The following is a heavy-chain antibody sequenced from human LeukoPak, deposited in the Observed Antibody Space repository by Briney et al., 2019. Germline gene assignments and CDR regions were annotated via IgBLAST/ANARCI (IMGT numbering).Heavy chain of an antibody. J-gene: IGHJ4*02. Sequence: GGSLRLSCAASGFTFSSYSMNWVRQAPGKGLEWVSSISSSSSYIYYADSLKGRFTISRDNAKNSLYLQMNSLRAEDTAVYYCARDAYYDFWSGYPRYFDYWGQGTLVTVSS. CDR3: ARDAYYDFWSGYPRYFDY. D-gene: IGHD3-3*01. CDR2: ISSSSSYI. V-gene: IGHV3-21*01. CDR1: GFTFSSYS.